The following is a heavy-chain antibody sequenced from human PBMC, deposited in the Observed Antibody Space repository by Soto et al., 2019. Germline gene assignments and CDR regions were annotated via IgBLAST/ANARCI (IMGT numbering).Heavy chain of an antibody. CDR3: ARAPRGGVIIVITWAQIDF. CDR2: ISPDGGST. J-gene: IGHJ4*02. CDR1: GFDFTDHY. D-gene: IGHD3-10*01. V-gene: IGHV1-46*01. Sequence: ASVKVSCKASGFDFTDHYIHWVRQAPGQGLEWMGIISPDGGSTRYSQKFQARITMTRDTSTSTVYMELSSLRSEDTAIYYCARAPRGGVIIVITWAQIDFWGQGTLVTVSS.